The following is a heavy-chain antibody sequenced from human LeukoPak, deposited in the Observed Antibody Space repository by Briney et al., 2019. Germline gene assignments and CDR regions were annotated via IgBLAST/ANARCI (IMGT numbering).Heavy chain of an antibody. J-gene: IGHJ4*02. CDR2: IYYSGST. V-gene: IGHV4-39*01. CDR3: ARHVSHYDFWLDY. Sequence: SETLSLTCTVSGGSISSSSYYWGWIRQPPGKGLEWIGSIYYSGSTYYNPSLKSRVTISVDTSKNQFSLKVSSVTAADTAVYYCARHVSHYDFWLDYWGQGTLVTVSS. CDR1: GGSISSSSYY. D-gene: IGHD3-3*01.